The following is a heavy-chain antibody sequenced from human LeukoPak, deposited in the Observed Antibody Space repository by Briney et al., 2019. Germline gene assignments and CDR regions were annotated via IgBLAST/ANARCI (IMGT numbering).Heavy chain of an antibody. V-gene: IGHV4-34*01. J-gene: IGHJ3*02. CDR3: ARFKDTYYDILTGYYPDAFDI. CDR1: GGSFSGYY. CDR2: VNHSGST. D-gene: IGHD3-9*01. Sequence: PSQTLSLTCAVYGGSFSGYYWSWLPQPPGKGLEWIGEVNHSGSTYYNPSLKRRGTISVDTSKNQFSLKLNSVTAADTAVYYWARFKDTYYDILTGYYPDAFDIWGQGTMVTVSS.